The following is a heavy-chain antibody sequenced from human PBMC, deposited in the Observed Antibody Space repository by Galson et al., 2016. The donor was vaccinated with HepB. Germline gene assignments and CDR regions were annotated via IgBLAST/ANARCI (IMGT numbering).Heavy chain of an antibody. Sequence: SLRLSCAAPGFTFGDYPMTWFRQAPGKGLEWVGFIRSKTYYGTAEYAASVEGRFNISRDDSKRIAYLQMDSLKPEDSAVYYCARGYTNTWYVAGFDYWGQGTLVTVSS. V-gene: IGHV3-49*03. CDR1: GFTFGDYP. CDR3: ARGYTNTWYVAGFDY. CDR2: IRSKTYYGTA. J-gene: IGHJ4*02. D-gene: IGHD6-13*01.